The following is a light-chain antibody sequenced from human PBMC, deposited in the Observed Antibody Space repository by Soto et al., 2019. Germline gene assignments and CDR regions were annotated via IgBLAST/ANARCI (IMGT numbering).Light chain of an antibody. CDR2: EVS. Sequence: QSALPQPASVSGSPGQSITISCTGTSSDVGGFNYVSWYQQYPGEAPKVLIYEVSNRPSGVSSRFSGSKSGNAASLTISGLQADDEGDYYRSSFTTSNTWVFGGGTKLTVL. CDR1: SSDVGGFNY. CDR3: SSFTTSNTWV. J-gene: IGLJ3*02. V-gene: IGLV2-14*01.